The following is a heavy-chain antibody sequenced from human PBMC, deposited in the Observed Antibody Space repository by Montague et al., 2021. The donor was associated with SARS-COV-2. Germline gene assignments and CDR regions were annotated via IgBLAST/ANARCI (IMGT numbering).Heavy chain of an antibody. D-gene: IGHD3-9*01. J-gene: IGHJ4*02. CDR1: GFSLSTSGMR. CDR3: ARSYYDILTAYYTPFDY. CDR2: IDWDDDK. V-gene: IGHV2-70*04. Sequence: PALVKSTQTLTLTCTFSGFSLSTSGMRASWIRQPPGKALEWLARIDWDDDKFYSTSLKTRLIISKDTSKNQVVLTMTNMDPVDTATYYCARSYYDILTAYYTPFDYGGQGTLVTVSS.